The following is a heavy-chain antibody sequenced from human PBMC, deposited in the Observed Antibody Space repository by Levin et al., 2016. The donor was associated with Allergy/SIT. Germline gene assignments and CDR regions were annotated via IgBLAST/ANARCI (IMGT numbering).Heavy chain of an antibody. Sequence: ASVKVSCKASGYTFTSYGISWVRQAPGQGLEWMGWISAYNGNTNYAQKLQGRVTMTTDTSTSTAYMELRSLRSDDTAVYYCASTGYCSGGSCYSPSSNWFDPWGQGTLVTVSS. D-gene: IGHD2-15*01. CDR2: ISAYNGNT. CDR1: GYTFTSYG. J-gene: IGHJ5*02. CDR3: ASTGYCSGGSCYSPSSNWFDP. V-gene: IGHV1-18*01.